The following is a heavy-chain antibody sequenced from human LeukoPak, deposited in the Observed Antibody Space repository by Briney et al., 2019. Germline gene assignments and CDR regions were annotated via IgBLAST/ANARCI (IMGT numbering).Heavy chain of an antibody. Sequence: PSQTLSLTCTVSGGSISSPNYYWSWIRQPAGRGLEWIGRVYTSGSSNYNPSLKGRASISIDTSKNQVSLKLSSMTAADTAIYYCARDKVGWGNWFEPWGQGTLVTVSS. V-gene: IGHV4-61*02. CDR1: GGSISSPNYY. J-gene: IGHJ5*02. CDR3: ARDKVGWGNWFEP. D-gene: IGHD6-19*01. CDR2: VYTSGSS.